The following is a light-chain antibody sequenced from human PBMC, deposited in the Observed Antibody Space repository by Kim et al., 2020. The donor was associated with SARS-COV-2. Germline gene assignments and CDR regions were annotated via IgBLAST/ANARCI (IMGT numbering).Light chain of an antibody. Sequence: PGERATLSCRASQSISTYLAWYQQKTGQAPRLLIYDASNRATGIPARFSGSGSGTDFTLTISSLEPEDFAVYYCQQRSIWITFGQGTRLEIK. CDR1: QSISTY. CDR2: DAS. V-gene: IGKV3-11*01. CDR3: QQRSIWIT. J-gene: IGKJ5*01.